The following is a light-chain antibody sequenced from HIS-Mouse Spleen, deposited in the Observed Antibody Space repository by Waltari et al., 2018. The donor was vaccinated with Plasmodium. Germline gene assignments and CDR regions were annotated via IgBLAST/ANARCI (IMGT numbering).Light chain of an antibody. J-gene: IGLJ3*02. Sequence: QSALTQPRSVPGSPGPSVTLSCTGSSSDVGGYNYVSLYQQHTGKAPKLMIYDVSKRPSGVPDRFSGSKSGNTASLTISGLQAEDEADYYCCSYAGSYTWVFGGGTKLTVL. CDR2: DVS. CDR1: SSDVGGYNY. CDR3: CSYAGSYTWV. V-gene: IGLV2-11*01.